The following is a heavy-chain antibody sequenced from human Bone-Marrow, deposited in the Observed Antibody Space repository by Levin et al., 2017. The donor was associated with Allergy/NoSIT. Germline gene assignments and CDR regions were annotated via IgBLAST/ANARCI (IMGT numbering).Heavy chain of an antibody. V-gene: IGHV3-66*01. Sequence: PGGSLRLSCAASGFIVSSNYMSWVRQAPGKGLEWVSVIYTDGSTSYADSVKGRFTVSRDNSKNTLYIQMDSLRADDTAVYYCARGRPGYYFDYWGQGTLVTVSS. CDR1: GFIVSSNY. D-gene: IGHD3-9*01. CDR2: IYTDGST. CDR3: ARGRPGYYFDY. J-gene: IGHJ4*02.